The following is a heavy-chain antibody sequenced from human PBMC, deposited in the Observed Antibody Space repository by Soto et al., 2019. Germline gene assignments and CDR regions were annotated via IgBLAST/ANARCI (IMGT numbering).Heavy chain of an antibody. J-gene: IGHJ4*02. CDR3: AHTVARGAYWETFNY. CDR1: GFSLTTNGVG. V-gene: IGHV2-5*02. Sequence: QITLKESGPTLVKPTQTLTLTCTVSGFSLTTNGVGVGWFRQPPGKALEWLALIYRDDDKRYRPSLKSRVTLTKDNTKNQVVLTMTNMDPVDTATYYCAHTVARGAYWETFNYWGQGTLVTVSS. CDR2: IYRDDDK. D-gene: IGHD1-26*01.